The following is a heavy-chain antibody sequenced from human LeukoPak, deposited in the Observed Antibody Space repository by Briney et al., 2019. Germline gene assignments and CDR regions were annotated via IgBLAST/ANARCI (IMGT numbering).Heavy chain of an antibody. Sequence: SETLSLTCTVSGGSISSSSYYWGWIRQPPGKGLEWIGSIYYSGSTYYNPSLKSRVTISVDTSKNQFSLKLSSVTAADTAVYYCAGQPLGYCSSTSCLMPGTYYYYGMDVWGQGTTVTVSS. D-gene: IGHD2-2*01. CDR2: IYYSGST. V-gene: IGHV4-39*01. J-gene: IGHJ6*02. CDR1: GGSISSSSYY. CDR3: AGQPLGYCSSTSCLMPGTYYYYGMDV.